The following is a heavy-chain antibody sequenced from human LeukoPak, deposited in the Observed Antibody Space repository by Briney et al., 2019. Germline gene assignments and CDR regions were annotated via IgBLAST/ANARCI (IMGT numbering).Heavy chain of an antibody. CDR3: ARPDYPHWFFDL. D-gene: IGHD3-16*01. Sequence: SETLSLTCTVSGGSVTRYYWSWIRQTPGKGLEWIGYIYYSGSTNYSPSLKSRVIISVDTSKNQFSLKLTSVTAADTGVYYCARPDYPHWFFDLWGRGTLVTVSS. CDR1: GGSVTRYY. J-gene: IGHJ2*01. V-gene: IGHV4-59*02. CDR2: IYYSGST.